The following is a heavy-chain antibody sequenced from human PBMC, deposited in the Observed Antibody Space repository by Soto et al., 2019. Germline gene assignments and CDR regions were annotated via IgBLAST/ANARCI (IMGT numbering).Heavy chain of an antibody. CDR1: GFTFSSYA. CDR3: ARADAFDI. Sequence: GGSLRLSCAASGFTFSSYAMHWVRQAPGKGLEWVAVISYDGSNKYYADSVKGRFTISRDNSKNTLYLQMNSLRAEDTAVYYCARADAFDIWGQGTMVTVSS. J-gene: IGHJ3*02. V-gene: IGHV3-30-3*01. CDR2: ISYDGSNK.